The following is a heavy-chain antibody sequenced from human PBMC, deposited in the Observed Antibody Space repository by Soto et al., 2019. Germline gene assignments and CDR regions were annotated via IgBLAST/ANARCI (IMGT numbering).Heavy chain of an antibody. CDR1: GFTFSNYA. D-gene: IGHD2-2*01. CDR2: IKHGGSEK. CDR3: AKSLSAIPGDS. J-gene: IGHJ4*02. V-gene: IGHV3-7*03. Sequence: GGSLRLSCAASGFTFSNYAMNWVRQAPGKGLEWVSNIKHGGSEKYYVDSVKGRFTISRDNAKNSLYLQMTSLRAEDTAVYHCAKSLSAIPGDSWGQGTLVTVSS.